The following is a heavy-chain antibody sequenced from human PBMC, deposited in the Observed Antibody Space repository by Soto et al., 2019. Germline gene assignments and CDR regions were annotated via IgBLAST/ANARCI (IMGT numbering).Heavy chain of an antibody. V-gene: IGHV3-53*01. CDR1: GFTVSSNY. Sequence: GGSLRLSCAASGFTVSSNYMSWVRQAPGKGLEWVSVIYSGGSTYYADSVKGRFTISRDNSKNTLYLQMNSLRAEDTAVYYCARAISGSYQDLYYFDYWGQGTLVTVSS. D-gene: IGHD1-26*01. J-gene: IGHJ4*02. CDR2: IYSGGST. CDR3: ARAISGSYQDLYYFDY.